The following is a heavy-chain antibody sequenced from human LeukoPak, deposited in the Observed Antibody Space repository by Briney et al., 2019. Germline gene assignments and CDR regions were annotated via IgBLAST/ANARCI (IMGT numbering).Heavy chain of an antibody. D-gene: IGHD2-15*01. V-gene: IGHV1-69*01. CDR1: GGTFSSYA. Sequence: VKVSCKASGGTFSSYAISWGRQAPGQRLEGRGGIIPIFGTANYAQKFQGRVTITADESTSTAYMELSSLRSEDTAVYYCASPWEEGYCSGGSCYSFDYWGQGTLVTVSS. CDR2: IIPIFGTA. J-gene: IGHJ4*02. CDR3: ASPWEEGYCSGGSCYSFDY.